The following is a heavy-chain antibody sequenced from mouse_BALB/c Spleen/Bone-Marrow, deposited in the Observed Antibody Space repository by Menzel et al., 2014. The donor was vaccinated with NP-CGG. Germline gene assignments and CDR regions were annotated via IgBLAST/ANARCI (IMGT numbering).Heavy chain of an antibody. Sequence: VQLQQSGAELVKPGASVKLSCKASGYTFTSYWMHWVKQRPGQGLEWIGEINPSNGRTNYNEKFKSKATLTVDKSSSTAYTQLSSLTSEDSAVYYCARSYYRYDVIVYWGQGTLVTVSA. D-gene: IGHD2-14*01. CDR1: GYTFTSYW. J-gene: IGHJ3*01. V-gene: IGHV1S81*02. CDR2: INPSNGRT. CDR3: ARSYYRYDVIVY.